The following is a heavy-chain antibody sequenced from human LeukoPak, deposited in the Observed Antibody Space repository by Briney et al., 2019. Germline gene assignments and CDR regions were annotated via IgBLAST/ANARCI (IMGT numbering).Heavy chain of an antibody. CDR2: IRYNGINT. CDR3: AKDRPLKGGFDP. CDR1: GFSLTTYG. Sequence: PGGSLRLSCAVSGFSLTTYGMLWVRQAPGQGLEGVAFIRYNGINTYYGDSVKGRFTISRDISKSTLYLQMNSLTTDDTDLYFCAKDRPLKGGFDPWGQGSLVIVSS. J-gene: IGHJ5*02. D-gene: IGHD3-16*01. V-gene: IGHV3-30*02.